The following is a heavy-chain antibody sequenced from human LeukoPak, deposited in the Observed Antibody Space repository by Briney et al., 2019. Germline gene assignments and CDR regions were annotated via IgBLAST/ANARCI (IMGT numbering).Heavy chain of an antibody. CDR2: IYSGGST. Sequence: GGSLRLSCAASGFTFSSYAMHWVRQAPGKGLEWVSVIYSGGSTYYADSVKGRFTISRDNSKNTLYLQMNSLRAEDTAVYYCARGAHAYFDLWGRGTLVTVSS. V-gene: IGHV3-66*01. CDR3: ARGAHAYFDL. CDR1: GFTFSSYA. J-gene: IGHJ2*01.